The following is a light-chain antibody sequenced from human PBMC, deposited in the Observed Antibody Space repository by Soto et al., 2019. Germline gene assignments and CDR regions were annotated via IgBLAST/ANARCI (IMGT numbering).Light chain of an antibody. J-gene: IGLJ2*01. CDR3: AAWDDSLNAYVV. Sequence: QSVLTQPPSASGTPGQRVTISCSGSSSNIGSNTVNWYQQLPGTAPKLLIYSNNQRPSWVPDRFSGSKSGTSASLAISGLQSEDEAEYYCAAWDDSLNAYVVFGGGTKLTVL. V-gene: IGLV1-44*01. CDR1: SSNIGSNT. CDR2: SNN.